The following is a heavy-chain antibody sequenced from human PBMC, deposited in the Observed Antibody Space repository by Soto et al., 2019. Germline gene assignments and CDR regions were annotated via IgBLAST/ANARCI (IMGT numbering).Heavy chain of an antibody. CDR3: ARVRTVGMSGSPGDF. D-gene: IGHD3-10*01. Sequence: SETLSLTCDVSGYAISSGFYWAWIRQPPGKRLEWIGNIYHTGTTYYNPSLKSRVTMSVDTSKNQFSLRLSSVTAADTAVFYCARVRTVGMSGSPGDFWGQGTLVTVSS. J-gene: IGHJ4*02. CDR1: GYAISSGFY. CDR2: IYHTGTT. V-gene: IGHV4-38-2*01.